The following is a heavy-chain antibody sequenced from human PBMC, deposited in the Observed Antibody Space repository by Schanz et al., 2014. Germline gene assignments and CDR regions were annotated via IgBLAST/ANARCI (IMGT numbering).Heavy chain of an antibody. CDR3: AKDPSHGDYDYYFDY. D-gene: IGHD3-22*01. J-gene: IGHJ4*02. V-gene: IGHV3-23*01. CDR1: GFTFSTYA. CDR2: ISGSGGST. Sequence: EVQLLDSGGGLVQPGGSLRLSCAASGFTFSTYAMSWVRQAPGKGLEWVSAISGSGGSTYYADSVKGRFTISRYNSKNTLYLQMNSLRAEDTAVYYCAKDPSHGDYDYYFDYWGQGTLVTVSS.